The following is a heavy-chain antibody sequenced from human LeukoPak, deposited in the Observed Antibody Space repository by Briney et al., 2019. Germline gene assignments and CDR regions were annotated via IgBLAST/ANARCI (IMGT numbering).Heavy chain of an antibody. CDR3: ARGSYSYGTPMYYFDY. CDR1: GFTFSSYW. J-gene: IGHJ4*02. CDR2: INSDGSST. Sequence: GGSLRLSCAASGFTFSSYWMHWVRQAPGKGLVWVSRINSDGSSTSYADSVKGRFTISRDNAKNTLYLQMNSLRAEDAAVYYCARGSYSYGTPMYYFDYWGQGSLVTVSS. D-gene: IGHD5-18*01. V-gene: IGHV3-74*01.